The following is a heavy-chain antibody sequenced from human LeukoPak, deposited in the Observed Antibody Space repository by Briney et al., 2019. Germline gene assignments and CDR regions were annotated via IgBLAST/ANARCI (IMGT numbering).Heavy chain of an antibody. D-gene: IGHD2-2*01. CDR1: GDSISSGDYY. CDR3: ARTPLGSDIVVVPAADY. V-gene: IGHV4-30-4*08. Sequence: SQTLSLTCTVSGDSISSGDYYWSWIRQPPGRDLEWIGYIYYSGSTYYNPSLKSRVTISVDTSKNQFSLKLSSVTAADTAVYYCARTPLGSDIVVVPAADYWGQGTLVTVSS. CDR2: IYYSGST. J-gene: IGHJ4*02.